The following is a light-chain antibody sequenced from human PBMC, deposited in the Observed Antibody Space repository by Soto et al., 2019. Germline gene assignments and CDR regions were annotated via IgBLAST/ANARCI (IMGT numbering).Light chain of an antibody. V-gene: IGKV1-17*01. Sequence: DIQMTQSPSSLSASVGDRVTITCRASQDIRKDLGWYQQKPAKGPKRLIYSASSLHSGVPARFSGSGSGTEFSLTISSLQPEDFATYYCLQHYRYPRTFGQGTKVEIK. CDR2: SAS. CDR3: LQHYRYPRT. CDR1: QDIRKD. J-gene: IGKJ1*01.